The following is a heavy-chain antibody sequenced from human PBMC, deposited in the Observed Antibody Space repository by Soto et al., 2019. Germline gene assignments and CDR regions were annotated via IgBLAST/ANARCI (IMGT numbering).Heavy chain of an antibody. CDR3: VMGDNYVTPTPQDV. V-gene: IGHV1-18*01. D-gene: IGHD3-16*01. CDR2: ISPYTGNT. Sequence: QVQLVQSGDEVKKPGASVKVSCKASGYIFVNYGIAWVRQAPGQGLEWMGWISPYTGNTHSASKVQGRLTMTTDTSTSTAYIDQGSLTSVDTAVYYCVMGDNYVTPTPQDVWGQGTTVTVSS. J-gene: IGHJ6*02. CDR1: GYIFVNYG.